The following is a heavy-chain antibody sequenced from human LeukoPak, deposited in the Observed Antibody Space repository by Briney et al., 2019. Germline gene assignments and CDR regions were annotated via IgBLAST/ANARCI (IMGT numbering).Heavy chain of an antibody. D-gene: IGHD3-22*01. J-gene: IGHJ6*03. CDR3: ARSGVVTSSTDFTDYYCIDV. Sequence: GSLRLSCAAPGFSFSRNDMHWVRQPTGKRLEWVSRIGSAGDTYNAGSVKGRFTISRGNANNSLYLHMNGLRAGDTAVYYCARSGVVTSSTDFTDYYCIDVWGKGTTVTVSS. V-gene: IGHV3-13*01. CDR1: GFSFSRND. CDR2: IGSAGDT.